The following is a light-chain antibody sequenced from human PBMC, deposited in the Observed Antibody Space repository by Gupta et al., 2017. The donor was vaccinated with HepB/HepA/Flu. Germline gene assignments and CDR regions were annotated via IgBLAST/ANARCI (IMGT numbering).Light chain of an antibody. CDR1: QGIRND. CDR2: AAS. J-gene: IGKJ1*01. Sequence: DIQMTQSPSSLSASLGDRVTITCRASQGIRNDLGWFQQKPGKAPKRLIYAASNLQGGVPSRFSGSGSGTKFILTINSLQPEDFATYYCRQYSAFPLTFGQGTKVEIK. V-gene: IGKV1-17*01. CDR3: RQYSAFPLT.